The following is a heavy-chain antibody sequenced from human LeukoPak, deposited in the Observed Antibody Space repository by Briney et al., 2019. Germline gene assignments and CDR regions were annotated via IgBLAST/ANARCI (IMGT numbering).Heavy chain of an antibody. CDR3: AREGKKYQLLPEFDP. J-gene: IGHJ5*02. Sequence: SETLSLTCTVSGGSITSYYWSWIRQPAGKGLEWIGRIYTSGSTNYNPSLKSRVTMSVDTSKNQFSLKLSSVTAADTAVYYCAREGKKYQLLPEFDPWAREPWSPSPQ. V-gene: IGHV4-4*07. CDR1: GGSITSYY. D-gene: IGHD2-2*01. CDR2: IYTSGST.